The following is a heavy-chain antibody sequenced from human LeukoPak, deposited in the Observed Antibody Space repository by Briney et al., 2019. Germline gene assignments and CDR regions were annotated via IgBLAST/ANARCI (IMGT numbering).Heavy chain of an antibody. CDR2: IIPIFGTA. V-gene: IGHV1-69*13. J-gene: IGHJ6*02. Sequence: SVKVSCKASGGTFSSYAISWVRQAPGQGLEWMGGIIPIFGTANYAQKLQGRVTITADGSTSTAYMELSSLRSEDTAVYYCAREYCSGGSCYSYYYYGMVVWGQGTTVTVSS. D-gene: IGHD2-15*01. CDR1: GGTFSSYA. CDR3: AREYCSGGSCYSYYYYGMVV.